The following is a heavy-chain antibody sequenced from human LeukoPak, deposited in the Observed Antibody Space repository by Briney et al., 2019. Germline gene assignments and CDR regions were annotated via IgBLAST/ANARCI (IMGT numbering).Heavy chain of an antibody. CDR1: GFSPTTTEVG. J-gene: IGHJ4*02. V-gene: IGHV2-5*02. Sequence: SGPPLVKPTQTLTLTCTFSGFSPTTTEVGVGWIRQPPRKALEWLAPIHSDDDERYSPTQQNRITTTNDTTQSSVVLTMPNMEPADTAAYFYAHSLSIVAVNSDESYFDSWGQGLPVTVSS. D-gene: IGHD4-23*01. CDR3: AHSLSIVAVNSDESYFDS. CDR2: IHSDDDE.